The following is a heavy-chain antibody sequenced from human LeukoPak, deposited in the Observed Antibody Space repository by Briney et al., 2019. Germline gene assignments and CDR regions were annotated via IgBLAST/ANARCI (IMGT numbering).Heavy chain of an antibody. CDR3: ARYYGSGNYFDY. CDR1: GFTVSSNY. V-gene: IGHV3-74*01. Sequence: GGSLRLSCAASGFTVSSNYMSWVRQAPGKGLVWVSRINSDGYSISYADSVKGRFTISRDNAKNTLYLQMNSLRAEDTAVYYCARYYGSGNYFDYWGQGTLVTVSS. D-gene: IGHD3-10*01. J-gene: IGHJ4*02. CDR2: INSDGYSI.